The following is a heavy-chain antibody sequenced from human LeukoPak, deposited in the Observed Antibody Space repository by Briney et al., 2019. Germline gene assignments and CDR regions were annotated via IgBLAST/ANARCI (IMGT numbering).Heavy chain of an antibody. V-gene: IGHV4-34*01. CDR1: GGSISNYY. Sequence: SATLSLTCTVSGGSISNYYWNWIRQPPGEGLEWIGEINQSGSTNYNPSLKSRVTISIDTSMNQFSLKVTSVTAADTAMYYCARVNAGYSTGPYYYYYMDVWGKGTTVTVSS. CDR2: INQSGST. J-gene: IGHJ6*03. D-gene: IGHD6-13*01. CDR3: ARVNAGYSTGPYYYYYMDV.